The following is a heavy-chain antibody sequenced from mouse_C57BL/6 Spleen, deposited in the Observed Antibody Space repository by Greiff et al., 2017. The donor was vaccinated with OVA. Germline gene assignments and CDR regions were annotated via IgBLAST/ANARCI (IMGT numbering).Heavy chain of an antibody. J-gene: IGHJ2*01. V-gene: IGHV3-6*01. Sequence: EVQLQESGPGLVKPSQSLSLTCSVTGYSITSGYYWNWIRQFPGNKLEWMGYISYDGSNNYNPSLKNRISITRDTSKNQFFLKLNSVTTEDTATYYCARDDGESNYFDYWGQGTTLTVSS. D-gene: IGHD5-1*01. CDR1: GYSITSGYY. CDR3: ARDDGESNYFDY. CDR2: ISYDGSN.